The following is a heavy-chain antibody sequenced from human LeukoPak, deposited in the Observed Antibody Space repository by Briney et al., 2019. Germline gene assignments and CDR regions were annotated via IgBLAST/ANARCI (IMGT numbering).Heavy chain of an antibody. J-gene: IGHJ4*02. CDR1: GFTFRNFS. CDR2: ISYDGSNK. CDR3: ARVRYSYGYAFDY. D-gene: IGHD5-18*01. Sequence: GTSLKLSCAASGFTFRNFSMHLVRQAPGKGLEWVGIISYDGSNKYYADSVTGRFTISRDNAKNSLYLQMNSLRDEDTAVYYCARVRYSYGYAFDYWGQGTLVTVSS. V-gene: IGHV3-30-3*01.